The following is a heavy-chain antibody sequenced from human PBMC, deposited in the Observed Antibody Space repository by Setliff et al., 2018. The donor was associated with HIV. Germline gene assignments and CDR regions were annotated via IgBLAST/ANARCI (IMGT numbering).Heavy chain of an antibody. CDR3: ARDDREWLVQGWFDP. J-gene: IGHJ5*02. D-gene: IGHD6-19*01. Sequence: ASVKVSCAASGFTFSSYSMNWVRQAPGKGLEWVSSISSSSSYIYYADSVKGRFTISRDNAKNSLYLQMNSLRAEDTAVYYCARDDREWLVQGWFDPWGQGTLVTVSS. CDR1: GFTFSSYS. V-gene: IGHV3-21*01. CDR2: ISSSSSYI.